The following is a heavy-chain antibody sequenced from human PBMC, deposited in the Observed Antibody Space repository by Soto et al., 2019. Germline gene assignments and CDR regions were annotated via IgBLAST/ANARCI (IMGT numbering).Heavy chain of an antibody. CDR1: GFTFNTFE. CDR2: ISTDSSRA. D-gene: IGHD3-16*01. J-gene: IGHJ5*01. Sequence: GGSLRLSCAASGFTFNTFEMSWVRQAPGRGLEWVSFISTDSSRAYYADAVKGRFTIPRDNSKHTLYLQMNSLTAEDTAVYACVKGGWLDFWGQGTLVTVSS. CDR3: VKGGWLDF. V-gene: IGHV3-23*01.